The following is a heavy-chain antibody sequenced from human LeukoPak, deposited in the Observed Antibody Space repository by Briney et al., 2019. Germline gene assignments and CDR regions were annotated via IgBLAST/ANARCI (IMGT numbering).Heavy chain of an antibody. CDR1: NGSISGYY. Sequence: SETLSLTCTVSNGSISGYYWSWVRQPLGKGLEGIGFIYSSGSTNYIPALKSRVTISLDMSKNQFSLKLNSVTAADTAVYYCARGGRRFYGSGDHVDWFDPWGQGALVTVSS. J-gene: IGHJ5*02. D-gene: IGHD3-10*01. CDR2: IYSSGST. CDR3: ARGGRRFYGSGDHVDWFDP. V-gene: IGHV4-59*01.